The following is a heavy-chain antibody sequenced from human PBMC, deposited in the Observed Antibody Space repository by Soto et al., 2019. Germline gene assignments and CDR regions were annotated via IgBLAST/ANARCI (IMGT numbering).Heavy chain of an antibody. CDR1: GFTFSSYS. CDR2: ISSSSSTI. V-gene: IGHV3-48*01. J-gene: IGHJ4*02. Sequence: GSLRLSCAASGFTFSSYSMNWVRQAPGKGLEWVSYISSSSSTIYYADSVKGRLTISRDNAKNSLYLQMNSLRAEDTAVYFCVRDDPGLGMDSWGLGTLVTAPQ. D-gene: IGHD1-26*01. CDR3: VRDDPGLGMDS.